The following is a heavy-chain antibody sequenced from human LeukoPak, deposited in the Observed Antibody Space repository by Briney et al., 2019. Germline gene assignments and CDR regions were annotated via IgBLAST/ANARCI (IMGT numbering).Heavy chain of an antibody. CDR3: ARGLSDSSGYYYDY. D-gene: IGHD3-22*01. J-gene: IGHJ4*02. CDR1: VGTFSSYA. CDR2: IIPILGIA. Sequence: GASVKVSCKASVGTFSSYAISWVRQAPGQGLEWMGRIIPILGIANYAQKFQGRVTITADKSTSTAYMELSSLRSEDTAVYYCARGLSDSSGYYYDYWGQGTLVTVSS. V-gene: IGHV1-69*04.